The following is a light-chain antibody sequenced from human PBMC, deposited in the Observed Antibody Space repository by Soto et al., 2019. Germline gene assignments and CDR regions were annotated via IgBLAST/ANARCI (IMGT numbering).Light chain of an antibody. CDR3: QHRANCPLT. V-gene: IGKV3-11*01. CDR2: DAT. J-gene: IGKJ3*01. CDR1: QGVSSS. Sequence: ELVLTQSPATLSVSPGERATLSCRASQGVSSSLAWYRRKPGQAPRLLIYDATNRASGVPARCSGSGSGTDFTLTISSLEPEDFAVYYCQHRANCPLTFGPGTKVDIK.